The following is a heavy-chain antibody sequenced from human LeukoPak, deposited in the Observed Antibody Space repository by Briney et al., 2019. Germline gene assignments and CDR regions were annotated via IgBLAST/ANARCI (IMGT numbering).Heavy chain of an antibody. V-gene: IGHV3-23*01. Sequence: PGGSLRLSCAASGFTFSKSAMTWVRQAPGKGLEWVSSISSTGGSTYYVDSGKGRFTISRDNSKNTLYLQMNSLRAEDTAVYYRAKGPGYSSGWYYLYWGQGTLVTVSS. J-gene: IGHJ4*02. D-gene: IGHD6-19*01. CDR3: AKGPGYSSGWYYLY. CDR2: ISSTGGST. CDR1: GFTFSKSA.